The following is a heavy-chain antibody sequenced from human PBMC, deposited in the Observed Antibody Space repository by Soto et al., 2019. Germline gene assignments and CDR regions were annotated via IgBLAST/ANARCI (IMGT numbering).Heavy chain of an antibody. D-gene: IGHD3-3*01. CDR1: GFTFSSYA. V-gene: IGHV3-23*01. CDR3: AKDRSVLLFLEWLLFDY. J-gene: IGHJ4*02. CDR2: ISGSGGST. Sequence: GGSLRLSCAASGFTFSSYAMSWVRQAPGKGLEWVSAISGSGGSTYYADSVKGRFTISRDNSKNTLYLQMNSLRAEDTAVYYCAKDRSVLLFLEWLLFDYWGQGTLVTVSS.